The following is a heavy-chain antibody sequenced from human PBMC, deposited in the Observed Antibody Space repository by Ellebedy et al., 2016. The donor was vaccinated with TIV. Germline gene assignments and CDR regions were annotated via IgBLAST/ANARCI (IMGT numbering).Heavy chain of an antibody. V-gene: IGHV1-2*02. CDR1: GYTFTGYY. J-gene: IGHJ4*02. Sequence: AASVKVSCKASGYTFTGYYMHWVRQPPGQGLESMGWINPNSGGTNYAQKCQGRVTMTRDTSISTAYMELSRLRSDDTAVYYCARDLYSGSYNSGDYWGQGTLVTVSS. D-gene: IGHD1-26*01. CDR2: INPNSGGT. CDR3: ARDLYSGSYNSGDY.